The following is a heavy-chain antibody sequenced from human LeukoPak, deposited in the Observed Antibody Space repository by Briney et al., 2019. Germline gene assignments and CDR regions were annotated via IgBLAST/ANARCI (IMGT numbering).Heavy chain of an antibody. Sequence: GASVKVSCKASGYTFTSYDINWVRQATGQGLEWMVWMNPKSGNTGYAQKLQGRVTMTRNTSISTAYMELSSMRSEDTAVYYCAREITIFGVANVNWFDPWGQGTLVTVSS. CDR3: AREITIFGVANVNWFDP. V-gene: IGHV1-8*01. CDR2: MNPKSGNT. J-gene: IGHJ5*02. CDR1: GYTFTSYD. D-gene: IGHD3-3*01.